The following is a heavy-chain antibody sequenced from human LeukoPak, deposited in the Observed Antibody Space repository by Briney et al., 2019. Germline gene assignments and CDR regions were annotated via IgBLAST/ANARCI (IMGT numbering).Heavy chain of an antibody. CDR2: IYYSGST. D-gene: IGHD1-1*01. J-gene: IGHJ4*02. Sequence: SETLSLTCTVSGYSISSGYYWGWIRQPPGKGLEWIGSIYYSGSTYYNPSLKSRVTISVDTSENQFSLKLSSVTAADTAVYYCARDETTEAFDYWGQGTLVTVSS. V-gene: IGHV4-38-2*02. CDR1: GYSISSGYY. CDR3: ARDETTEAFDY.